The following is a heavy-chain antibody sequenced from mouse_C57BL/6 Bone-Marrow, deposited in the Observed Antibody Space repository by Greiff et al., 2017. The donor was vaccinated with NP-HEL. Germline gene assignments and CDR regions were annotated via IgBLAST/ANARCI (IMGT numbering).Heavy chain of an antibody. CDR2: IRNKANGYTT. CDR1: GFTFTDYY. V-gene: IGHV7-3*01. Sequence: EVKLVESGGGLVQPGGSLGLSCAASGFTFTDYYMSWVRQPPGKALEWLGFIRNKANGYTTEYSASVKGRFTISRDHSQSILYLQMNALRAEDSATYYCARSIYYDYADDTFCAMVYWGQGTSVTVSS. J-gene: IGHJ4*01. CDR3: ARSIYYDYADDTFCAMVY. D-gene: IGHD2-4*01.